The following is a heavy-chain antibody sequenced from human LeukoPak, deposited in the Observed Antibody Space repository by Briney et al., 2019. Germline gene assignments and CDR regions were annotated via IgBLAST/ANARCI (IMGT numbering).Heavy chain of an antibody. CDR2: INHSGST. Sequence: SETLSLTCAVYGGSFSGYYWSWIRQPPGKGLEWIGEINHSGSTNYNPSLKSRVTISVDTSKNQFSLKLSSVTAADTAVYYRARASIAVAGLDYWGQGTLVTVSS. D-gene: IGHD6-19*01. CDR1: GGSFSGYY. V-gene: IGHV4-34*01. J-gene: IGHJ4*02. CDR3: ARASIAVAGLDY.